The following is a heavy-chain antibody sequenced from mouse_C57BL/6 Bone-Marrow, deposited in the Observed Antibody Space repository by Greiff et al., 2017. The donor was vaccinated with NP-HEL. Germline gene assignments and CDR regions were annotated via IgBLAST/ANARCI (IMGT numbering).Heavy chain of an antibody. CDR3: AREGGSSWSDWYFDV. D-gene: IGHD1-1*01. V-gene: IGHV1-53*01. J-gene: IGHJ1*03. CDR1: GYTFTSYW. Sequence: QVQLQQSGTELVKPGASVKLSCKASGYTFTSYWMHWVKQRPGQGLEWIGNINPSNGGTNYNEKFKSKATLTVDKSSSTAYVQLSSLTSEDSAVYYCAREGGSSWSDWYFDVWGTGTTVTVSS. CDR2: INPSNGGT.